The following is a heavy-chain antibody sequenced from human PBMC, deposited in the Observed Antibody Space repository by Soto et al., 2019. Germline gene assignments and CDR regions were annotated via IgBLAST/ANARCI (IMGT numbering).Heavy chain of an antibody. V-gene: IGHV3-23*01. Sequence: PGGSLRLSCAASGFTFSSYAMSWVRQAPGKGLEWVSAISGSGSRTYYADSVKGRFTISRDNSKNTLYLQMNSLRAEDTAVYYCTALGFCSSASCSPAYWGQGTLVTVSS. D-gene: IGHD2-2*01. CDR2: ISGSGSRT. J-gene: IGHJ4*02. CDR3: TALGFCSSASCSPAY. CDR1: GFTFSSYA.